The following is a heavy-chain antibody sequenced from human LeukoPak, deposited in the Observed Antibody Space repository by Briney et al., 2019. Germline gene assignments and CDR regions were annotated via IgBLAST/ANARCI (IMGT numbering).Heavy chain of an antibody. CDR3: ARDRVTYYDFWSGYAHYYYYYGMDV. V-gene: IGHV3-11*01. J-gene: IGHJ6*02. CDR1: GFTFSDYY. D-gene: IGHD3-3*01. CDR2: ISSSGSTI. Sequence: PEGSLRLSCAASGFTFSDYYMSWIRQAPGKGLEWVSYISSSGSTIYYADSVKGRFTISRDNAKNSLYLQMNSLRAEDTAVYYCARDRVTYYDFWSGYAHYYYYYGMDVWGQGTTVTVSS.